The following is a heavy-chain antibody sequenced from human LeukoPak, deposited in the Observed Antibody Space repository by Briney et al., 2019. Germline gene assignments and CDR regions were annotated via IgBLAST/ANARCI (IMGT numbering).Heavy chain of an antibody. CDR3: TTDGGHCSSTSCYYY. Sequence: GGSLRLFFAASGFTLSSNYMRWGRQAPREGLGWDGRIKTKTDGGTTDYSRPVKGRFTISRDDSKNTLYLQMNSLKTEDTAVYYCTTDGGHCSSTSCYYYWGQGTLVTVSS. CDR1: GFTLSSNY. J-gene: IGHJ4*02. CDR2: IKTKTDGGTT. V-gene: IGHV3-15*01. D-gene: IGHD2-2*01.